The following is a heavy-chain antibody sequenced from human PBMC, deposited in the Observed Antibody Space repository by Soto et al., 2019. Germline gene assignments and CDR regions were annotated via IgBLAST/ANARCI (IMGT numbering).Heavy chain of an antibody. CDR2: IYYSGST. CDR3: ARTIAVVTPRAFDI. D-gene: IGHD2-15*01. Sequence: SETLSLTCTVSGGSVSSGSYYWSWIRQPPGKGLEWIGYIYYSGSTNYSPSLKSRVTISVDTSKNQFSLKLSSVTAADTAVYYCARTIAVVTPRAFDIWGQGTMVTVSS. V-gene: IGHV4-61*01. CDR1: GGSVSSGSYY. J-gene: IGHJ3*02.